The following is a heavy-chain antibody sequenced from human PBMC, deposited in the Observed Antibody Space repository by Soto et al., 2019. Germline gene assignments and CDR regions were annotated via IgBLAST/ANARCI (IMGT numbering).Heavy chain of an antibody. CDR2: IYHSGSA. D-gene: IGHD4-17*01. CDR3: ARGGDSRFDY. CDR1: SASISSSYW. Sequence: SETLSLTCAVSSASISSSYWWSWVRQPPGKGLEWIGEIYHSGSANYNPSLKSRVTISIDKSKNQFSLDLSSVTAADTAVYYCARGGDSRFDYWGQGTLVTVSS. J-gene: IGHJ4*02. V-gene: IGHV4-4*02.